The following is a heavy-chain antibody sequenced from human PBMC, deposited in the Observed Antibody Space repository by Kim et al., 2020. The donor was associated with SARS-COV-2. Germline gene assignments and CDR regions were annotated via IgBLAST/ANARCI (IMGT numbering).Heavy chain of an antibody. J-gene: IGHJ4*02. V-gene: IGHV4-39*01. CDR3: ARRSRGDGSPGY. CDR2: FYYTGTI. Sequence: SETLSLTCTVSGGSFSTSSYYWDWIRQPPGKGLEWIGGFYYTGTIYFNPSLKSRVSISVDTSKKQFSLKLTSVTAADTAVYFCARRSRGDGSPGYWGQGT. D-gene: IGHD3-16*01. CDR1: GGSFSTSSYY.